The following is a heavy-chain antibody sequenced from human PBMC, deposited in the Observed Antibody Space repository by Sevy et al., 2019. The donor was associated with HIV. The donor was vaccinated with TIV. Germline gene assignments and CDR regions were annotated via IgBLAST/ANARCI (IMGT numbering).Heavy chain of an antibody. J-gene: IGHJ3*01. CDR3: AKALNPALESMIEVIFRSLKGFDV. CDR1: GFTFNTHA. CDR2: ISGIGSST. V-gene: IGHV3-23*01. D-gene: IGHD3-22*01. Sequence: GGSLRLSCAASGFTFNTHAMNWVHQAPGKGLVWVSVISGIGSSTYYADSVKGRFTISRDNSKNTLYLQMNSLRADDTAVYYCAKALNPALESMIEVIFRSLKGFDVWGQGTMVTVSS.